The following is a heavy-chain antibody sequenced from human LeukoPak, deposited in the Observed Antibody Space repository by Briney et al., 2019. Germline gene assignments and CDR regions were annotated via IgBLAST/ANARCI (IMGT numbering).Heavy chain of an antibody. V-gene: IGHV1-18*01. Sequence: ASVKVSCKASGYTFTSYGISWVREAPGQGLEWMGWISAYNGNTNYAQKLQGRVTMTTDTSTSTAYMELRSLRSDDTAVYYCARFHYNPNWFDPWGQGTLVTVSS. J-gene: IGHJ5*02. CDR2: ISAYNGNT. CDR1: GYTFTSYG. D-gene: IGHD3-10*01. CDR3: ARFHYNPNWFDP.